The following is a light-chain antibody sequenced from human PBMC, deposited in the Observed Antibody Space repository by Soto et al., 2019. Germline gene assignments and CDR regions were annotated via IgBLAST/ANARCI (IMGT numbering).Light chain of an antibody. V-gene: IGLV1-51*01. CDR2: DNN. CDR1: SSNIGNNY. J-gene: IGLJ1*01. CDR3: ATWDDSLSAAG. Sequence: QSVLTQPPSVSAAPGQTVTISCSGTSSNIGNNYVSWYQHLPGTAPKLLISDNNNRPSGIPDRFSGSKSGTSATLAITGRQTGDEADYYCATWDDSLSAAGFGPGTKLTVL.